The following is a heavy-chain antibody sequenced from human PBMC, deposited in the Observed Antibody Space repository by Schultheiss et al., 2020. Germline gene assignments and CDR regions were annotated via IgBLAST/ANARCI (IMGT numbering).Heavy chain of an antibody. V-gene: IGHV3-30-3*01. CDR1: GFTFSSYA. CDR2: ISYDGSNK. CDR3: ARDGTPFGGLDY. Sequence: GGSLRLSCAASGFTFSSYAMHWVRQAPGKGLEWVAVISYDGSNKYYADSVKGRFTISRDNSKNTLYLQMNSLRAEDTAVYYCARDGTPFGGLDYWGQGTLVTVSS. J-gene: IGHJ4*02. D-gene: IGHD3-10*01.